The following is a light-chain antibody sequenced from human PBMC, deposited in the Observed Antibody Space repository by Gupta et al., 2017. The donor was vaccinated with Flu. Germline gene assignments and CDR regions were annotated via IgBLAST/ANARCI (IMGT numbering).Light chain of an antibody. CDR3: HHYYTFSDN. V-gene: IGKV1-5*03. CDR2: KAS. Sequence: DIHMTQSPSTLSASVGDRVTITCRASHNIGSFLAWYQQKPGKAPNLLIYKASSVQSGVPSRFSGGGSGTEFALTIGSLQPDDFATYFCHHYYTFSDNFDQGTKLEIK. CDR1: HNIGSF. J-gene: IGKJ2*01.